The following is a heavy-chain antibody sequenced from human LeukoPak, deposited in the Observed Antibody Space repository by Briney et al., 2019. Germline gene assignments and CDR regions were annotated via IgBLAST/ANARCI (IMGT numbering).Heavy chain of an antibody. Sequence: GGSLRLSCAASGFIFSSYSMNWVRQAPGKGLEWVSYISSDSSTTYYADSVKGRFTISRDSAKNSVYLQMNSLRDEDTAVYYCARRAVTGSNYFDYWGQGSLVTVSS. CDR1: GFIFSSYS. J-gene: IGHJ4*02. D-gene: IGHD6-19*01. V-gene: IGHV3-48*02. CDR3: ARRAVTGSNYFDY. CDR2: ISSDSSTT.